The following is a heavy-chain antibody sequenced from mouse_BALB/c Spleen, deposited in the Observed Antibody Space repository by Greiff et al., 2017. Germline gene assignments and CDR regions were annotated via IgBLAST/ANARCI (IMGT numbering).Heavy chain of an antibody. CDR2: IWGDGST. V-gene: IGHV2-6-7*01. CDR3: ARDYRYDGHAMDY. D-gene: IGHD2-14*01. Sequence: VKLMESGPGLVAPSQSLSITCTVSGFSLTGYGVNWVRQPPGKGLEWLGMIWGDGSTDYNSALKSRLSISKDNSKSQVFLKMNSLQTDDTARYYCARDYRYDGHAMDYWGQGTSVTVSS. CDR1: GFSLTGYG. J-gene: IGHJ4*01.